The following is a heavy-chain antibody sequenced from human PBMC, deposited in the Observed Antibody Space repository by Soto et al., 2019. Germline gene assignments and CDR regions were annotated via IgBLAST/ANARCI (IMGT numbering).Heavy chain of an antibody. CDR1: GYTFTSYG. CDR3: ARGPYSSGTAEYFQH. Sequence: GASVKVSCKASGYTFTSYGISWVRQAPGQGLEWMGWISAYNGNTNYAQKLQGRVTMTTDTSTSTAYMELRSLRSDDTAVYYCARGPYSSGTAEYFQHWGQGTLVTVSS. D-gene: IGHD6-19*01. J-gene: IGHJ1*01. CDR2: ISAYNGNT. V-gene: IGHV1-18*01.